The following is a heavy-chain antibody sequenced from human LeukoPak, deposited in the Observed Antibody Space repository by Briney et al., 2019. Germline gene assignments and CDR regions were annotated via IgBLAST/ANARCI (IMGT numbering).Heavy chain of an antibody. CDR3: ARHKYSSGWPPEGAFDI. CDR1: GASISSTTYY. V-gene: IGHV4-39*01. D-gene: IGHD6-19*01. J-gene: IGHJ3*02. Sequence: SETLSLTCTVSGASISSTTYYWGWIRQPPRKGLEWIASIYYSGSTYYNPSLKSRVTISVDTSKNQFSLKLSSVAAADTAVYYCARHKYSSGWPPEGAFDIWGQGTMVTVSS. CDR2: IYYSGST.